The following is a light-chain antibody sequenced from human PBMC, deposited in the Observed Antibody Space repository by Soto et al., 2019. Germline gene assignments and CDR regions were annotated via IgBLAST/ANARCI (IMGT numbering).Light chain of an antibody. CDR3: HQYDNLPFT. CDR1: RDIDNY. Sequence: IQMTQSPSSLSASEGDRVTITCQASRDIDNYLNWYQQKPGKAPNLLIYDASNLETGVPLRFSGSRYGTHFILTISSLQPEDIGTYYCHQYDNLPFTVGQGTKLEIK. CDR2: DAS. J-gene: IGKJ2*01. V-gene: IGKV1-33*01.